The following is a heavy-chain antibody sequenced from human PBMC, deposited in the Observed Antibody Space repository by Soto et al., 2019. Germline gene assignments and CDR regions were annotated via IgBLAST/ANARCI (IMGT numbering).Heavy chain of an antibody. CDR2: ISGSSGTT. J-gene: IGHJ4*02. CDR1: GFTFSTYA. V-gene: IGHV3-23*01. D-gene: IGHD3-10*01. CDR3: AKALSKVRGAFDD. Sequence: GGSLRLSCAASGFTFSTYAMGWVRQAPGKGLEWVSVISGSSGTTYFADSVKGRFTISRDNSKNTLYLQMDSLRAEDTAVYYCAKALSKVRGAFDDWGQGTLVTVSS.